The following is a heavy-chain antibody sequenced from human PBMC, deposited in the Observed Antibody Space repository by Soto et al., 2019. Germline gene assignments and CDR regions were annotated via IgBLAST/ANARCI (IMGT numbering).Heavy chain of an antibody. CDR2: INHRGST. J-gene: IGHJ4*02. CDR3: ARVDDY. CDR1: GGSFSGYY. V-gene: IGHV4-34*02. Sequence: QVQLQQWGAGLLKPSETLSLTCALYGGSFSGYYWSWIRQPPGRGLEWIGEINHRGSTKYNPSLKSRVTISIDTSKNQFSLQLSSVTAADTAVYYCARVDDYWGQGTLVTVSS.